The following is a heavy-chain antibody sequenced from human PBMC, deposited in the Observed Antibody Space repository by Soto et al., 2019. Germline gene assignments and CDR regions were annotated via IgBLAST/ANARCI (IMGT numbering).Heavy chain of an antibody. CDR1: GYIFTNHY. CDR3: AFGDYGGAFDV. D-gene: IGHD4-17*01. V-gene: IGHV1-46*01. CDR2: INPSGGNT. Sequence: ASEKVSCKASGYIFTNHYIHWVRQAPGQGLEWMGIINPSGGNTDYAQKFQDRITMTRDTSISTAYMELSSLRSEDTAVYYCAFGDYGGAFDVWGQGTMVNVSS. J-gene: IGHJ3*01.